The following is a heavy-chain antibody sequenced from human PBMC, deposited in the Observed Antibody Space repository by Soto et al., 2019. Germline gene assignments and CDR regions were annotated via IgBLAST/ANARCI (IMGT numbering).Heavy chain of an antibody. J-gene: IGHJ4*02. CDR1: GFTFSSYA. Sequence: GGSLRLSCAASGFTFSSYAMHWVRQAPGKGLEWVAVISYDGSNKYYADSVKGRFTISRDKSKNTLYLQMNSLRGEDTAVYYCAKDSPYGSPTFATVWGQGTLVTVSS. D-gene: IGHD4-17*01. V-gene: IGHV3-30-3*01. CDR3: AKDSPYGSPTFATV. CDR2: ISYDGSNK.